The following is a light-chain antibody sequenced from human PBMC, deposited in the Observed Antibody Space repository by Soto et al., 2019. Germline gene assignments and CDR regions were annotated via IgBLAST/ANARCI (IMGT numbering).Light chain of an antibody. CDR1: NIGSKS. CDR3: QVWDSSSGV. V-gene: IGLV3-21*04. Sequence: SYELIQPPSVSVAPGKTARITCGGNNIGSKSVHWYQQKPGQAPVLVIYYDTDRPSGIPERFSGSNSDNTATLTISRVEAGDEADYYCQVWDSSSGVFGGGTQLTVL. J-gene: IGLJ7*01. CDR2: YDT.